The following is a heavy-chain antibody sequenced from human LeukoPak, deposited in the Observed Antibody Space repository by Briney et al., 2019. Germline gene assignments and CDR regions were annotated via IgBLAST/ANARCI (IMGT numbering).Heavy chain of an antibody. CDR1: GFTFSGYW. CDR2: INTDGSSA. D-gene: IGHD2-2*01. CDR3: ARDYCSSTSCYPDY. J-gene: IGHJ4*02. V-gene: IGHV3-74*01. Sequence: GGSLRLSCAASGFTFSGYWMHWVRQGPGKGLVWVSRINTDGSSASYADSVKGRFTISRDNAKNTLYLQMNSLRAEDTAVYYCARDYCSSTSCYPDYWGQGTLVTVSS.